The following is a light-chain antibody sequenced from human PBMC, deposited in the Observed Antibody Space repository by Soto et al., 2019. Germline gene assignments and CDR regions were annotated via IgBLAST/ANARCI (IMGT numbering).Light chain of an antibody. CDR2: GAS. CDR3: QQYNNWPRT. Sequence: EIVRAQSPASLSVSPGGRATLSCTASQSVSSNLAWYQQKPGQAPRLLIYGASTRATGIPARFSGSGSGTEFTLTISSLQSEDFAVYYCQQYNNWPRTFGQGTKVDIK. J-gene: IGKJ1*01. V-gene: IGKV3D-15*01. CDR1: QSVSSN.